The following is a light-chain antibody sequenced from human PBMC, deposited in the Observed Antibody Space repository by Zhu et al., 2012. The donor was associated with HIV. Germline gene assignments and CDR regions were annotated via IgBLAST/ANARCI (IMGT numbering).Light chain of an antibody. CDR2: AAS. J-gene: IGKJ2*01. V-gene: IGKV1-NL1*01. CDR1: QGIDNS. CDR3: QQYYNPPYT. Sequence: DVQMTQSPSSLSASIGDRVSVTCRASQGIDNSLAWYQQSPGKAPELLVFAASRLQNGVPSRFSGSGSRTDYTLTIAGLQPEDSGTYFCQQYYNPPYTFGQGTKLEI.